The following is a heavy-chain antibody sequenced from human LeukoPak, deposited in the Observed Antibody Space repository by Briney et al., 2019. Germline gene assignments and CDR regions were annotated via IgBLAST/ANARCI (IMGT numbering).Heavy chain of an antibody. J-gene: IGHJ3*02. CDR2: IYYSGST. CDR3: ARKTPRSSAFDI. Sequence: SETLSLTCTVSGGSISSSSYYWGWIRQPPGKGLEWIGSIYYSGSTYYNPSLKSRVTISVDTSKNQFSLKLSSVTAADTAVYYCARKTPRSSAFDIWGQGTMVTVSS. CDR1: GGSISSSSYY. V-gene: IGHV4-39*07. D-gene: IGHD2-2*01.